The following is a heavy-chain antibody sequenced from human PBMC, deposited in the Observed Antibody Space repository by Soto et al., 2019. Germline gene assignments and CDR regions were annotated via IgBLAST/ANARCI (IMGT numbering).Heavy chain of an antibody. V-gene: IGHV3-11*05. J-gene: IGHJ5*02. CDR2: ISSSSSYT. CDR3: ARGGPNWFDP. Sequence: PGGSLRPSCAASGFTFSDYYMSWIRQAPGKGLEWVSYISSSSSYTNYADSVKGRFTISRDNAKNSLYLQMNSLRAEDTAVYYCARGGPNWFDPWGQGTLVTVSS. D-gene: IGHD5-12*01. CDR1: GFTFSDYY.